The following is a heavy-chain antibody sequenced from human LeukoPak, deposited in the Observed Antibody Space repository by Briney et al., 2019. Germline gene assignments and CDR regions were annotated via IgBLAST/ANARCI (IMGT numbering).Heavy chain of an antibody. D-gene: IGHD3-16*01. CDR3: VREGAVPGIDP. V-gene: IGHV4-59*01. J-gene: IGHJ5*02. Sequence: KPSETLSLTCTVSGGSTSIYYWSWLRQPPGKGLEWIGYIYYSGSTNYNPSLKSRVTISVDTSKNQFSLKLSSVTAADTAVYYCVREGAVPGIDPWGQGTLVTVSS. CDR1: GGSTSIYY. CDR2: IYYSGST.